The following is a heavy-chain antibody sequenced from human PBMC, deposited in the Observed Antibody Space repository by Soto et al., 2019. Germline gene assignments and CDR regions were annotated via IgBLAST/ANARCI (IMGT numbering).Heavy chain of an antibody. J-gene: IGHJ5*02. CDR1: GFSFSSYT. CDR3: AKDRMGASGWFDP. V-gene: IGHV3-23*01. CDR2: VNGGNT. Sequence: HPGGSLRLSCVASGFSFSSYTMNWVRQAPGKGLEWVSGVNGGNTYYADSVKGRFSISRDNSKNTLYLQLNSLRAEDTAIYYCAKDRMGASGWFDPWGQGAPVTVSS. D-gene: IGHD1-26*01.